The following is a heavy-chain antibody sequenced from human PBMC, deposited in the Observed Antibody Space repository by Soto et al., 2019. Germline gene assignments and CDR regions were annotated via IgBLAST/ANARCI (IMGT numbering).Heavy chain of an antibody. CDR3: ARESPPRSTIPFDI. D-gene: IGHD5-12*01. CDR2: IYSGGST. J-gene: IGHJ3*02. CDR1: GFTVSSNY. V-gene: IGHV3-66*01. Sequence: GGSLRLSCAASGFTVSSNYMSWVRQAPGKGLEWVSVIYSGGSTYYADSVKGRFTISRDNSKNTLYLQMNSLRAEDTAVYYCARESPPRSTIPFDIWGQGTMVTVSS.